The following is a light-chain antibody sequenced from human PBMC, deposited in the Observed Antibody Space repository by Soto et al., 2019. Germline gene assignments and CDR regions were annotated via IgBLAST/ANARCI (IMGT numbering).Light chain of an antibody. J-gene: IGKJ1*01. CDR3: QQSYSTPQT. CDR1: HSVSSS. CDR2: AAS. V-gene: IGKV1-39*01. Sequence: DIQMTQSPSSLSASVGDRVTITCRASHSVSSSLNWYQQKPGKAPKLLMYAASSLQSGVPSRFSGSGSGIDFTLTISSLQPEDFATYYCQQSYSTPQTFGQGTKVEI.